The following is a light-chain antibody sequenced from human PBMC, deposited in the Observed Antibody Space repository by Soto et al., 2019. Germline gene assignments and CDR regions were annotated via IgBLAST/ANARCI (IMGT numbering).Light chain of an antibody. CDR3: CSYGGRSTYV. V-gene: IGLV2-23*02. CDR2: EVS. Sequence: QSVLTQPASVSGSPEQSITISCTGTSSDVGSYNLVSWYQQHPGKAPKLMIYEVSKRPSGVSNRFSGSKSANTASLTISGLQADDEADYYCCSYGGRSTYVFGTGTKLTVL. CDR1: SSDVGSYNL. J-gene: IGLJ1*01.